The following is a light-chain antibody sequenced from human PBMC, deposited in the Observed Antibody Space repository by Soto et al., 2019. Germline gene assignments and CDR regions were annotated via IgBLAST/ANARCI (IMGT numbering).Light chain of an antibody. V-gene: IGKV1-17*01. CDR3: QQASSFPPT. J-gene: IGKJ5*01. Sequence: IQMTLSPSSLSASVGYRVTITCRASQGIRNDLGWYQQKQGKAPKVLIYDATRLQSGVPSRFSGGVYGTDFNLTISSLQTEDFATYYCQQASSFPPTFGQGTRLEIK. CDR2: DAT. CDR1: QGIRND.